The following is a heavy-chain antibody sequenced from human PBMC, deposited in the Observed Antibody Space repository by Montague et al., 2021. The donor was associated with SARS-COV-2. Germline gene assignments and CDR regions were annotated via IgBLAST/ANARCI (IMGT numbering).Heavy chain of an antibody. CDR2: IYYSGST. D-gene: IGHD6-13*01. Sequence: SETLSLTCTVSGGSISSSSYYWGWIRQPPGKGLEWIGSIYYSGSTYYNPSLKSRVTISVDTSKNQFSLKLSSVTAADTAVYYCARQPYYSSSLSWFDPWGQGTLVPVSS. J-gene: IGHJ5*02. V-gene: IGHV4-39*01. CDR3: ARQPYYSSSLSWFDP. CDR1: GGSISSSSYY.